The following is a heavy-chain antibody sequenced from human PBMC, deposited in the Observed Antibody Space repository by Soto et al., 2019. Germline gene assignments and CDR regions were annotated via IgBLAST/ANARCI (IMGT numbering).Heavy chain of an antibody. CDR2: IFYSGST. D-gene: IGHD3-22*01. Sequence: SETLCVTCPVDGGSLSDYCWSWIRQPPGKGLEWIGCIFYSGSTYYNPSLNSRVTISVDTSKNQFSLKVTSVTAADTAVYYCARLGGYYQAFNIWGPGALVTVSS. CDR3: ARLGGYYQAFNI. V-gene: IGHV4-59*08. J-gene: IGHJ4*01. CDR1: GGSLSDYC.